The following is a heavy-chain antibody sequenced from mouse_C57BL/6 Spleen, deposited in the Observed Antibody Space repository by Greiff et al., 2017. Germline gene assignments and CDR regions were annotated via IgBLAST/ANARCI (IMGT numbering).Heavy chain of an antibody. J-gene: IGHJ2*01. CDR2: IRSKSNNYAT. CDR3: VRGTANWDY. Sequence: GGGLVQPKGSLKLSCAASGFSFNTYAMNWVRQAPGKGLEWVARIRSKSNNYATYYADSVKDRFTISRDDSESMLYLQMNNLKTEDTAMYYCVRGTANWDYWGQGTTLTVSS. D-gene: IGHD4-1*01. V-gene: IGHV10-1*01. CDR1: GFSFNTYA.